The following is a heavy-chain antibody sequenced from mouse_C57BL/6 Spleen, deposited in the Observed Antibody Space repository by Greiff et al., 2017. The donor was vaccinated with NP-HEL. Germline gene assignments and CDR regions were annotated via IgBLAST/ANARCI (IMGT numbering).Heavy chain of an antibody. Sequence: VQLQQSGPELVKPGASVKMSCKASGYTFTDYNMHWVKQSHGKSLEWIGYINPNNGGTMYNQKFKGKATLTVNKSSSTAYMELRSLTSEDSGVYYCGRCTGYFEYWGPGTLVTVSA. D-gene: IGHD4-1*01. CDR3: GRCTGYFEY. J-gene: IGHJ3*01. CDR2: INPNNGGT. CDR1: GYTFTDYN. V-gene: IGHV1-22*01.